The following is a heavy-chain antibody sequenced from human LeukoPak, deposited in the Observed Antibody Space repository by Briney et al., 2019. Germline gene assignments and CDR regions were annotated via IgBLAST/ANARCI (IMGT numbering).Heavy chain of an antibody. Sequence: GASVKVSCKASGYTFSGYYIHWVRQAPGQGLEWLGWINPNSGGTNYAQKFQGRVTMTRDTSISTAYMELSRLRSDDTAVYYCASGGAAYRSSASCYHMEYFDYWGQGTLVTVSS. D-gene: IGHD2-2*01. CDR3: ASGGAAYRSSASCYHMEYFDY. V-gene: IGHV1-2*02. CDR1: GYTFSGYY. CDR2: INPNSGGT. J-gene: IGHJ4*02.